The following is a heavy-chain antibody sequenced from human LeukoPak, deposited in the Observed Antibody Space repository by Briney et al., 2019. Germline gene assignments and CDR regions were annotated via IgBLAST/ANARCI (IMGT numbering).Heavy chain of an antibody. CDR3: TKDRSGRETGNQRDDY. CDR2: ISYDGNEE. J-gene: IGHJ4*02. CDR1: GFTFSSFG. Sequence: PGGSLRLSCAASGFTFSSFGMHWVRQAPGKGLEWVSVISYDGNEEYHADSVKGRFTVSRDNSRNTLYLQMNSLRVDDTAVYFCTKDRSGRETGNQRDDYWGQGTLVTVSS. D-gene: IGHD1-14*01. V-gene: IGHV3-30*18.